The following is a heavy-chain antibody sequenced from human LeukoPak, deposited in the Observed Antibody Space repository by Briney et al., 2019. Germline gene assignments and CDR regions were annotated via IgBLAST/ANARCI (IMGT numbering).Heavy chain of an antibody. D-gene: IGHD3-22*01. CDR2: INQDGSEK. V-gene: IGHV3-7*01. J-gene: IGHJ4*02. CDR3: ARDKSVYYDTSGSRFDY. Sequence: SGGSLRLSCAASQFTFSSYWMSWVRQAPGKGLEWVANINQDGSEKYYVDSVKGRFTISRDNAKNSLYLQMNSLRAEDTAVYYCARDKSVYYDTSGSRFDYWSQGTLVTVSS. CDR1: QFTFSSYW.